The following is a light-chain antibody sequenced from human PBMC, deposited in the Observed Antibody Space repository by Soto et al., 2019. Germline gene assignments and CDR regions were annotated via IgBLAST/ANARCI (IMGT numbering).Light chain of an antibody. CDR1: NSDVGGYNY. V-gene: IGLV2-14*01. Sequence: QSVLTQPASVSGSHGQSVTISCTCTNSDVGGYNYVSWYQQHPGKALTHMTYEVTNRPSGVSNRFSGSKSGNTASLTISGLQAEDEADYYCSSYTSRSTLVFGTGTKVTVL. J-gene: IGLJ1*01. CDR2: EVT. CDR3: SSYTSRSTLV.